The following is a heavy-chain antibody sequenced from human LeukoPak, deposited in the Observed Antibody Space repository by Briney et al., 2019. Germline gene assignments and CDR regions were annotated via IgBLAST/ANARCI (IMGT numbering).Heavy chain of an antibody. J-gene: IGHJ4*02. CDR3: ATHSGWRFDY. CDR1: GFTFSRYW. CDR2: IKQDGSEK. D-gene: IGHD6-19*01. V-gene: IGHV3-7*03. Sequence: GGSLRLSCAASGFTFSRYWMSWVRQAPGKGLEWVANIKQDGSEKYYEDSVKGRFTISRDNAKNSLFLQMNNLRAEDTAVYYCATHSGWRFDYWGQGTLVTVSS.